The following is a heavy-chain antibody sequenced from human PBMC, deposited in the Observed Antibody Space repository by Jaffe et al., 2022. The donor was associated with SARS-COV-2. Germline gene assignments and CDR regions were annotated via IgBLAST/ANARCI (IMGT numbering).Heavy chain of an antibody. J-gene: IGHJ5*02. D-gene: IGHD3-22*01. CDR1: GFSLSNARMG. CDR2: IFSNDEK. V-gene: IGHV2-26*01. CDR3: ARILPGGSTYYYDSRLFDP. Sequence: QVTLKESGPVLVKPTETLTLTCTVSGFSLSNARMGVSWIRQPPGKALEWLAHIFSNDEKSYSTSLKSRLTISKDTSKSQVVLTMTNMDPVDTATYYCARILPGGSTYYYDSRLFDPWGQGTLVTVSS.